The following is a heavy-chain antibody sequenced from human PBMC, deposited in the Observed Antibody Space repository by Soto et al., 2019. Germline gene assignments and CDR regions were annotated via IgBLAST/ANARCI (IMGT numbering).Heavy chain of an antibody. J-gene: IGHJ3*02. Sequence: QVQLVQSGAEVKKPGSSVKVSCKASGGTFSSYTISWVRQAPGQGLEWMGRIIPILGIANYAQKFQGRVTITAAKSTSAAKMGLCSLRSEDTAVYYCARDLSAFDIWGQGTTGTVSP. CDR3: ARDLSAFDI. V-gene: IGHV1-69*02. CDR2: IIPILGIA. CDR1: GGTFSSYT.